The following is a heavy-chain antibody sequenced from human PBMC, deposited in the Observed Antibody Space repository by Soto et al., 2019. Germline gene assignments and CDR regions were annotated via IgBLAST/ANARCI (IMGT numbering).Heavy chain of an antibody. CDR1: GGSISSYY. CDR2: IYYSGST. Sequence: PSETLSLTCTVSGGSISSYYWSWIRQPPGKGLEWIGYIYYSGSTNYNPSLKSRVTISVDTSKNQFSLKLSSVTAADTAVYYCAREGATGTTVWFDPWGQGTLVTVSS. CDR3: AREGATGTTVWFDP. J-gene: IGHJ5*02. D-gene: IGHD1-7*01. V-gene: IGHV4-59*01.